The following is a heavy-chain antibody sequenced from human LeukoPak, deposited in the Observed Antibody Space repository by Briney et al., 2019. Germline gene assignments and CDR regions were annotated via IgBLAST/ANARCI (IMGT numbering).Heavy chain of an antibody. J-gene: IGHJ4*02. V-gene: IGHV4-59*08. CDR3: ARMGVWLGEFYFDY. CDR1: GGSISTYY. Sequence: PSETLSLTCTVSGGSISTYYWSWIRQPPGKGLEWIGYIYYTGSTSYNPPLKSRVTKSVDTSKNQFSLKLNSVTPADTAVYYCARMGVWLGEFYFDYWGQGTLVTVSS. D-gene: IGHD3-10*01. CDR2: IYYTGST.